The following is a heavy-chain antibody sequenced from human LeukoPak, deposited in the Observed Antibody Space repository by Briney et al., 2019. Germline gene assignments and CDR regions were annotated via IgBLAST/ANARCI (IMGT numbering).Heavy chain of an antibody. D-gene: IGHD6-13*01. V-gene: IGHV1-2*02. J-gene: IGHJ4*02. CDR1: GYTFTGYY. Sequence: ASVKVSRKASGYTFTGYYMHWVRQAPGQGLEWMGWINPNSGGTNYAQKFQGRVTMTRDTSISTAYMELSRLRSDDTAVYYCARDLGYSSSHFDYWGQGTLVTVSS. CDR3: ARDLGYSSSHFDY. CDR2: INPNSGGT.